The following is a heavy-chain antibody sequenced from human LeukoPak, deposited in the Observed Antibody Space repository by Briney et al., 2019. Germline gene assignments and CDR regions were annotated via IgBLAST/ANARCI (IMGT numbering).Heavy chain of an antibody. Sequence: GGSLRLSCAASGFTFSSYAMSWVRQAPGKGLEWVSAISGSGDSTYYADSVKGRFTISRDNAKNSLYLQMNSLRAEDTAVYYCAELGITMIGGVWGKGTTVTISS. CDR1: GFTFSSYA. D-gene: IGHD3-10*02. CDR2: ISGSGDST. CDR3: AELGITMIGGV. J-gene: IGHJ6*04. V-gene: IGHV3-23*01.